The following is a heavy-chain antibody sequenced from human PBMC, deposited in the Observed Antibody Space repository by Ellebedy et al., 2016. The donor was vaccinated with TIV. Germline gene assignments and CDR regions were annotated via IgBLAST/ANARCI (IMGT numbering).Heavy chain of an antibody. V-gene: IGHV4-61*01. CDR2: IYYSGST. J-gene: IGHJ5*02. Sequence: SETLSLTXTVSGGSVSSGSSYWSWIRQPPGKGLEWIGYIYYSGSTNYNPPLKSRVTMSVHTSKNQFSLKLSSVTAADTAVYYCARGRLGSGSAWFDPWGQGTLVTVSS. CDR3: ARGRLGSGSAWFDP. CDR1: GGSVSSGSSY. D-gene: IGHD3-10*01.